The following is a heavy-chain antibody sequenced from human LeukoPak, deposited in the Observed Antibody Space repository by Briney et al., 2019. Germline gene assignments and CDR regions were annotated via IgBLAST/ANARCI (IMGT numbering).Heavy chain of an antibody. D-gene: IGHD3-3*01. CDR3: ARDHNEYDFLSDAYLGYFDY. Sequence: SETLTLTCTVSGLTISSYYRSWIRQPAGKGLEWLGRIYSDGSTNYNPSLRRRISMSVDLSANQFTLRLSSVTAADTAIYYCARDHNEYDFLSDAYLGYFDYWGQGALVTVSS. J-gene: IGHJ4*02. V-gene: IGHV4-4*07. CDR1: GLTISSYY. CDR2: IYSDGST.